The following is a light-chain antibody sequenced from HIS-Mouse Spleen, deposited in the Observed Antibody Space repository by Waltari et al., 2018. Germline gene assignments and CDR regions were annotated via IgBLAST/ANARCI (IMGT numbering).Light chain of an antibody. CDR2: DDS. Sequence: SYVLTQPPSVSVAPGKTARITCGGKNLGRERGHWYQQKPGQAPVLVVYDDSDRPSGIPERFSGSNSGNTATLTISRVEAGDEADYYCQVWDSSSDHVVFGGGTKLTVL. V-gene: IGLV3-21*03. CDR1: NLGRER. J-gene: IGLJ2*01. CDR3: QVWDSSSDHVV.